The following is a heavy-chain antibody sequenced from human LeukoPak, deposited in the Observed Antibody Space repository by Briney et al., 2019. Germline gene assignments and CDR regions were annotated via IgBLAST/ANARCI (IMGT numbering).Heavy chain of an antibody. CDR1: NDSINSHY. V-gene: IGHV4-59*11. J-gene: IGHJ4*02. D-gene: IGHD3-10*01. CDR2: ISYSGST. CDR3: ARTKFGGPFFAY. Sequence: SETLSLTCTVSNDSINSHYWNWIRQSPGKGLEWLGYISYSGSTNYNPSLRSRVTITLDRSKNQFSLDLTSVTAADTAVYFCARTKFGGPFFAYWGQGALVTVSS.